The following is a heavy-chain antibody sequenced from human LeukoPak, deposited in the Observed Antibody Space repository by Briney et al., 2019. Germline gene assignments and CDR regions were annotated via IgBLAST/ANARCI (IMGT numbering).Heavy chain of an antibody. CDR3: AGQTKLYCDSSSCYGRYYYMDV. CDR1: GFTVSSNY. D-gene: IGHD2-2*01. J-gene: IGHJ6*03. CDR2: LYSGGST. V-gene: IGHV3-53*01. Sequence: GGSLRLSCAASGFTVSSNYMSWVRQAPGKGLEWVSVLYSGGSTYYADSVKGRFTISRDNSKNTLYLQMDSLRAEDTAVYYCAGQTKLYCDSSSCYGRYYYMDVWGKGTRSPSP.